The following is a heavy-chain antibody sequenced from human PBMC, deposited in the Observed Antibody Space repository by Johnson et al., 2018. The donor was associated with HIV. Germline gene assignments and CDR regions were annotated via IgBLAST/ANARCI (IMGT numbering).Heavy chain of an antibody. D-gene: IGHD3-10*01. CDR1: GFTFSSFG. CDR3: AKDRVSPGIPAAFDM. CDR2: IWYDGSNK. V-gene: IGHV3-33*06. Sequence: QVQLVESGGGVVQPGRSLRLSCAASGFTFSSFGMHWVRQAPGKGLEWVAVIWYDGSNKYYADSVKGRFTISRDNSKRTLYLQMNSLRSEDTSVYYCAKDRVSPGIPAAFDMWGQGTMVTVSS. J-gene: IGHJ3*02.